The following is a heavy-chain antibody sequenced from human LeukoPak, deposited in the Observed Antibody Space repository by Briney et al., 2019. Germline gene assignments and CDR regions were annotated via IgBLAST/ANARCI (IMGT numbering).Heavy chain of an antibody. V-gene: IGHV3-30*02. J-gene: IGHJ4*02. Sequence: GGSLRLSCAASGFTFISYGMHWVRQAPGKGLEWVAVIWHEGSNKYYADSVKGRFTISRDNSKNTLYLQMNSLRAEDTAVYYCAKEYYYGSGSYIPDYWGQGTLVTVSS. CDR2: IWHEGSNK. CDR1: GFTFISYG. CDR3: AKEYYYGSGSYIPDY. D-gene: IGHD3-10*01.